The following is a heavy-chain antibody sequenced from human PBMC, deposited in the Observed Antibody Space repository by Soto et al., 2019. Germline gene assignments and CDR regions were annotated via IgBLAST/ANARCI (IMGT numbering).Heavy chain of an antibody. V-gene: IGHV1-2*02. D-gene: IGHD3-3*01. Sequence: QVQLVQSGAEVKKPGASVKVSCKASGYSFTVYHMHWVRQAPGQGLEWMGWINTDSGGTKYAQKFEGRVPMSRDTSINTAYMELSNLISDDTAVYYCAREIRSGYYKYWYFDLWGRGTLITVSS. CDR1: GYSFTVYH. CDR2: INTDSGGT. CDR3: AREIRSGYYKYWYFDL. J-gene: IGHJ2*01.